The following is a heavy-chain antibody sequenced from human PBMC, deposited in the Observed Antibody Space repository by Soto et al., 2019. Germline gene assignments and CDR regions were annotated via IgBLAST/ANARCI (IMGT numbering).Heavy chain of an antibody. CDR3: ARDREHDYDFWSCYYPAFDI. V-gene: IGHV1-18*04. J-gene: IGHJ3*02. CDR2: ISAYNGNT. D-gene: IGHD3-3*01. CDR1: GYTFTSYG. Sequence: GASVKVSCKASGYTFTSYGISWVRQAPGQGLERMGWISAYNGNTNYAQKLQGRVTMTTDTSTSTAYMELRSLRSDDTAVYYCARDREHDYDFWSCYYPAFDIWGQGXMVTV.